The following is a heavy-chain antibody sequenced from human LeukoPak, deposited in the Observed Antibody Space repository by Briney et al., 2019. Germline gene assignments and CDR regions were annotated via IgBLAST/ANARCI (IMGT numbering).Heavy chain of an antibody. Sequence: SVKVSCKASGGTFSSYAISWVRQAPGQGLEWMGRIIPIFGTANYAQKFQGRVTITTDESTSTAYMELSSLRSEDTAVYYCASISIAVAGTRRSSNYYMDVWGKGTTVTVSS. V-gene: IGHV1-69*05. J-gene: IGHJ6*03. CDR1: GGTFSSYA. CDR2: IIPIFGTA. D-gene: IGHD6-19*01. CDR3: ASISIAVAGTRRSSNYYMDV.